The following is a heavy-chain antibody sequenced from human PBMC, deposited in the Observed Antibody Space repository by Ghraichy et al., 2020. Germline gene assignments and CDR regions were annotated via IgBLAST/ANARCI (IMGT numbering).Heavy chain of an antibody. Sequence: GALRLSCVGSGFTFSGYSMNWVRQSPGKGLEWVSYITSSSRTTFYADSVKGRFTISRDNAQNSLYLQMNSLRDEDTAEYYCARGSKVVRFYYYDGMDVWGQGTTVTVAS. CDR2: ITSSSRTT. D-gene: IGHD4-23*01. CDR3: ARGSKVVRFYYYDGMDV. J-gene: IGHJ6*02. CDR1: GFTFSGYS. V-gene: IGHV3-48*02.